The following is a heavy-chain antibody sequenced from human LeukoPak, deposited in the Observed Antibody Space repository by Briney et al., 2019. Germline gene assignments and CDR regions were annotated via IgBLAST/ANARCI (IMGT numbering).Heavy chain of an antibody. CDR1: GGSISSGDYY. D-gene: IGHD3-22*01. CDR3: ARDQNKYDSSGYYYYQYGMDV. V-gene: IGHV4-30-4*01. CDR2: IYYSGST. J-gene: IGHJ6*02. Sequence: SQTLSLTCTVSGGSISSGDYYWPWIRQPPGEGLEWIGYIYYSGSTHYNPSLKSRVSISVDTAKNQFSLNLSSVTAADTAVYYCARDQNKYDSSGYYYYQYGMDVWGQGTTVTVSS.